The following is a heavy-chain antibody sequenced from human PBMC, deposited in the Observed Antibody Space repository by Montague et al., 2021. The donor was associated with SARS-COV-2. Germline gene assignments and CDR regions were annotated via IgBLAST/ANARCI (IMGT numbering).Heavy chain of an antibody. CDR3: ASSGITLTGLDAFDI. Sequence: CAISGDSVSRQSVAWNWLRQSPSRGLELLGRTYYRSKWDSDYAESFKRRLVITPDTSKNQVSLQLNSVIPVDTAVYFCASSGITLTGLDAFDIWGQGTMVTVSS. D-gene: IGHD3-9*01. CDR1: GDSVSRQSVA. V-gene: IGHV6-1*01. CDR2: TYYRSKWDS. J-gene: IGHJ3*02.